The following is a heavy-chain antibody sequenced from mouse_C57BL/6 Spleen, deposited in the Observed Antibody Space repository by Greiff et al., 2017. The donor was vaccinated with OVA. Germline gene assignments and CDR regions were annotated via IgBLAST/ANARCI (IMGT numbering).Heavy chain of an antibody. CDR2: INPNNGGT. V-gene: IGHV1-26*01. CDR3: ASYYGNYWYFDV. D-gene: IGHD2-1*01. J-gene: IGHJ1*03. Sequence: EVQLQQSGPELVKPGASVKISCKASGYTFTDYYMNWVKQSHGKSLEWIGDINPNNGGTSYNQKFKGKATLTVDKSSSTAYMELRSLTSEDSAVYYCASYYGNYWYFDVWGTGTTVTVSS. CDR1: GYTFTDYY.